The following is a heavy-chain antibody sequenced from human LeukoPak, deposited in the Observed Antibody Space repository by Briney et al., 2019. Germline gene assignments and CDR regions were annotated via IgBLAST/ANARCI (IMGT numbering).Heavy chain of an antibody. V-gene: IGHV1-8*01. Sequence: ASVKVSCKPSGYTFTSYDINWVRQGTGQGLEWMGWMNPNSGNTVYAQRFQGRVTMTRNTSISTAYMDLSSLRSEDTAVYYCARGYHDSSGYHFDYWGQGTLVTVSS. CDR2: MNPNSGNT. J-gene: IGHJ4*02. D-gene: IGHD3-22*01. CDR3: ARGYHDSSGYHFDY. CDR1: GYTFTSYD.